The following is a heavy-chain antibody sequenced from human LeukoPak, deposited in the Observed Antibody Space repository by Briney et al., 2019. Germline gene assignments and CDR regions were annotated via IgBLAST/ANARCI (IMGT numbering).Heavy chain of an antibody. V-gene: IGHV3-43*01. Sequence: GGSLRLSCAASGFTFDDYTMHWVRQAPGKGLEWVSLISWDGGSTYYADPVKGRFTISRDNSKNSLYLQMNSLRTEDTALYYCAKDMGYSSSCFDYWGQGTLVTVSS. CDR2: ISWDGGST. CDR3: AKDMGYSSSCFDY. J-gene: IGHJ4*02. D-gene: IGHD6-6*01. CDR1: GFTFDDYT.